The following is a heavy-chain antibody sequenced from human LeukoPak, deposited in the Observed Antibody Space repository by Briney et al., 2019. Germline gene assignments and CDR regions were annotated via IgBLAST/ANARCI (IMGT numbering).Heavy chain of an antibody. D-gene: IGHD3-10*01. Sequence: GASVKVSCKASGGTFSSYAISWVRQAPGQGLEWMGWISAYNGNTNYAQKLQGRVTMTTDTSTSTAYMELRSLRSDDTAVYYCARETDTGNYYGSGSYYSPPGYWGQGTLVTVSS. CDR2: ISAYNGNT. CDR3: ARETDTGNYYGSGSYYSPPGY. CDR1: GGTFSSYA. V-gene: IGHV1-18*01. J-gene: IGHJ4*02.